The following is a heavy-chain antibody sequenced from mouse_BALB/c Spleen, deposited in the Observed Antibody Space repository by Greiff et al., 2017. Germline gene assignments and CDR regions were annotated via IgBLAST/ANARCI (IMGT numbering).Heavy chain of an antibody. D-gene: IGHD1-1*01. V-gene: IGHV5-6-3*01. J-gene: IGHJ3*01. CDR1: GFTFSSYG. CDR2: INSNGGST. CDR3: ARDYYGSSYPFAY. Sequence: EVMLVESGGGLVQPGGSLKLSCAASGFTFSSYGMSWVRQTPDKRLELVATINSNGGSTYYPDSVKGRFTISRDNAKNTLYLQMSSLKSEDTAMYYCARDYYGSSYPFAYWGQGTLVTVSA.